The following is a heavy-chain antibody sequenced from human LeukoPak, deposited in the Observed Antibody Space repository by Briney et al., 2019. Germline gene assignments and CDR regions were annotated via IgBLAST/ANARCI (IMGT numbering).Heavy chain of an antibody. Sequence: GGSLRLSCAASGFTFNNYWMSWVRQAPGKGLEWVANIKQDGSEIYYVDSVKGRFTISRDNVKNSVYLQMNSLRAEDTAVYSCARAVAAADSYWGRGTLVTVSS. CDR2: IKQDGSEI. CDR3: ARAVAAADSY. V-gene: IGHV3-7*04. D-gene: IGHD6-13*01. CDR1: GFTFNNYW. J-gene: IGHJ4*02.